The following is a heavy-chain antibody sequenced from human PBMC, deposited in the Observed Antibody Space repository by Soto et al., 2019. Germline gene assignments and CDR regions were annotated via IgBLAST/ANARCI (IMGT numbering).Heavy chain of an antibody. CDR2: IDPTDSYT. J-gene: IGHJ5*01. V-gene: IGHV5-10-1*01. CDR1: GYNFTAFW. Sequence: PGETLKISCKASGYNFTAFWIHWVRQMPGRGLEWLGKIDPTDSYTNYSPSFEGHVTISTDNYISTAYLQWSSLRASDTALYFCARVYKNWFDSWAQGTMVTVSS. CDR3: ARVYKNWFDS. D-gene: IGHD1-1*01.